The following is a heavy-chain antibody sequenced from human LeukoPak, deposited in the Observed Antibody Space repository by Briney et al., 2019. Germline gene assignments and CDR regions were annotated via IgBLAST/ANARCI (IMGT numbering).Heavy chain of an antibody. CDR1: GXSISGYY. CDR2: IHSTGST. D-gene: IGHD3-10*01. Sequence: SETLSLTCTVSGXSISGYYWSWIRQPPGKGLEWIGYIHSTGSTSCNPSLESRVTISVDTSKNQFSLKLSSVTAADTAVYYCARYGVSYGFDYWGQGTLVAASS. CDR3: ARYGVSYGFDY. J-gene: IGHJ4*02. V-gene: IGHV4-4*09.